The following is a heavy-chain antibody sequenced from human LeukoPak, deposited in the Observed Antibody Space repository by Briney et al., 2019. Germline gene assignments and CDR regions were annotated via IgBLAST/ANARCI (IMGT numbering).Heavy chain of an antibody. V-gene: IGHV4-34*01. D-gene: IGHD4-17*01. CDR1: GGSFSGYY. Sequence: SEALSLTCAVYGGSFSGYYWSWIRQPPGKGLEWIGEINHSGSTNYNPSLKSRVTISVDTSENQFSLKLSSVTAADTAVYYCARSGSGYGDYTAAFDYWGQGTLVTVSS. J-gene: IGHJ4*02. CDR3: ARSGSGYGDYTAAFDY. CDR2: INHSGST.